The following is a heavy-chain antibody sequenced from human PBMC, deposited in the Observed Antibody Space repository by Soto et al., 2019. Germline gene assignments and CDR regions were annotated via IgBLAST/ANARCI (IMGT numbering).Heavy chain of an antibody. V-gene: IGHV3-23*01. Sequence: EVQLLESGGGLVQPGGSLRLSCAASGFTFSSYAMSWVRQAPGKGLEWVSAIGGSGGSTYYADSVKGRFTKSRDNSKNTLYLQMNSLGAEEPAVYFCGAEDSCGCCPLGYWGQGTLVTVSS. J-gene: IGHJ4*02. D-gene: IGHD2-15*01. CDR3: GAEDSCGCCPLGY. CDR2: IGGSGGST. CDR1: GFTFSSYA.